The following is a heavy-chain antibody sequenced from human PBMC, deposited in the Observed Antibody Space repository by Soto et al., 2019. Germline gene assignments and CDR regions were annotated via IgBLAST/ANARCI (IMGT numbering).Heavy chain of an antibody. Sequence: QVQLVQSGAEVKKAGASVKVSCKASGYTFTDYNMHWVRQAPGQRLAWMGWINPNSGGTEQAQKFQGRLTMTRDTSISTAYMELSNLRSDDTAIYYCAIPNNSGDYHGDAFDIFGQGAMVTVSS. CDR1: GYTFTDYN. CDR2: INPNSGGT. V-gene: IGHV1-2*02. J-gene: IGHJ3*02. D-gene: IGHD3-22*01. CDR3: AIPNNSGDYHGDAFDI.